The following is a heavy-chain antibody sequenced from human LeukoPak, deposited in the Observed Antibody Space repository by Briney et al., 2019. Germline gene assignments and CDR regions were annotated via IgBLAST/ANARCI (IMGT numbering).Heavy chain of an antibody. CDR1: GFTFSSYE. V-gene: IGHV3-48*03. J-gene: IGHJ4*02. Sequence: AGGSLRLSCAASGFTFSSYEINWVRQAPGKWLEWVSYISSSGSTIYYADSVKGRFTISRDNAKNSLYLQMNSLGAEDRAVYYCARDQADYFDYWGQGTLVTVSS. CDR2: ISSSGSTI. CDR3: ARDQADYFDY.